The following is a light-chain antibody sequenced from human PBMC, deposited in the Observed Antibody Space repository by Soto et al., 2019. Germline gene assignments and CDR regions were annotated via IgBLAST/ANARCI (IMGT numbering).Light chain of an antibody. Sequence: QSVLTQPPSVSAAPGQTVTISCSGSSSNIAKNYVSWYQQFPGTAPKLLIYDNDKRPSGIPDRFSGSKSGTSASLGITGLQTGDEADYYCGTWDSGLSAVVFGGGTKLTVL. J-gene: IGLJ3*02. CDR2: DND. V-gene: IGLV1-51*01. CDR3: GTWDSGLSAVV. CDR1: SSNIAKNY.